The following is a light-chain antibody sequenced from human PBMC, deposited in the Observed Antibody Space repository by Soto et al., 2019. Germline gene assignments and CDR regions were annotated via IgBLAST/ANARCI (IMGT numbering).Light chain of an antibody. CDR1: SSDVGVYNY. CDR3: TSFTMSNIWV. CDR2: EVS. Sequence: QSVLTQPASVSGSPGQSTTISCTGTSSDVGVYNYVSWYQQHPGKAPKLVIYEVSNRPSGVSNRFSGSKSGNTASLTISGLQTEDEADYFCTSFTMSNIWVFGGGTKLTVL. J-gene: IGLJ3*02. V-gene: IGLV2-14*01.